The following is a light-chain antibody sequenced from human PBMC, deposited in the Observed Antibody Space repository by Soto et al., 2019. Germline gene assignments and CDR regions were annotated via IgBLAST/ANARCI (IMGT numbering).Light chain of an antibody. V-gene: IGKV1-33*01. J-gene: IGKJ4*01. CDR3: QQYDILPPT. Sequence: DIQMTQSPSSLSASVGDRVTLTCQASQDISNYLNWYQQKPGKAPKLLIYDASNLETGVPSRFSGSGSGTDFTFTISSLQPEDIATYYCQQYDILPPTFGGGTKVDIK. CDR1: QDISNY. CDR2: DAS.